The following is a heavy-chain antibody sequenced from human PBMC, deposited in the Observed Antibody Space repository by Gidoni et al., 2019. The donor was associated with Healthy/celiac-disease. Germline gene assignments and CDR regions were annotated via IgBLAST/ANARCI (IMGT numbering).Heavy chain of an antibody. J-gene: IGHJ4*02. D-gene: IGHD6-19*01. CDR1: GFTFSSYS. CDR3: ARDSTSGWYYFDY. V-gene: IGHV3-21*01. Sequence: EVQLVESGGGLVKPGGSLRLSCAASGFTFSSYSMNWVRQAPGKGLEWVSSISRSGSTIYYADSVKGRFTISRDNAKNSLYLQMNSLRAEDTAVYYCARDSTSGWYYFDYWGQGTLVTVSS. CDR2: ISRSGSTI.